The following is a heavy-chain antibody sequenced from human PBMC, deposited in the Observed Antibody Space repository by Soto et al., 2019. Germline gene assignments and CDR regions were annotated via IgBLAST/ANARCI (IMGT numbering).Heavy chain of an antibody. D-gene: IGHD1-26*01. V-gene: IGHV3-23*04. CDR2: ISGGGSSS. CDR1: GFTFSSYD. Sequence: EMQLVESGGRLVQPGGSLRLACEASGFTFSSYDMSWVRQAPGKGLEWVTGISGGGSSSYFADSVKGRFTISRDNSKNTLYLQMDSLSAEDTAVYYCAKDIYGGSYYNGLDVWGQGTTVVVSS. CDR3: AKDIYGGSYYNGLDV. J-gene: IGHJ6*02.